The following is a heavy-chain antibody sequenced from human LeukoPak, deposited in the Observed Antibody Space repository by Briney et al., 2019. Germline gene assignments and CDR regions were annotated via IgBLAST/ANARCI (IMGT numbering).Heavy chain of an antibody. Sequence: SETLSLTCTVSGGSISSYYWSWIRQPPGKGLEWIGYIHYSGSTSYNPSLKSRVTISVDTSKNQFSLKLSSVTAADTAAYYCARDAGYCSSTSCSLYYFDYWGQGTLVTVSS. V-gene: IGHV4-59*12. CDR1: GGSISSYY. J-gene: IGHJ4*02. D-gene: IGHD2-2*01. CDR2: IHYSGST. CDR3: ARDAGYCSSTSCSLYYFDY.